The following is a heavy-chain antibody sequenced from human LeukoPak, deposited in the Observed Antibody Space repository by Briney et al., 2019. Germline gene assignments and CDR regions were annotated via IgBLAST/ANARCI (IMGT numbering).Heavy chain of an antibody. J-gene: IGHJ5*02. D-gene: IGHD2-15*01. Sequence: AGGSLRLSCAASGFTFSDYYMSWIRQAPGKGLEWVSYISSSGSTIYYADSVKGRFTISRDNAKNSLYLQMNSLRAEDTAVYYCARDGGYCSGGSCYEGGFGFDPWGQGTLVTVSS. CDR1: GFTFSDYY. CDR2: ISSSGSTI. CDR3: ARDGGYCSGGSCYEGGFGFDP. V-gene: IGHV3-11*01.